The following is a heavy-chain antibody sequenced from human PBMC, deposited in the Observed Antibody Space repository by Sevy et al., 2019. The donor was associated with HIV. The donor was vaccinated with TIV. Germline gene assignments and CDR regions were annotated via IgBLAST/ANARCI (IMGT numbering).Heavy chain of an antibody. D-gene: IGHD3-22*01. CDR3: ARTEPYYDSSGYYRGNAFDI. Sequence: ASVKVSCKASGGTFSSYAISWVLQAPGQGLEWMGGIIPIFGTANYAQKFQGRVTITADESTSTAYMELSSLRSEDTAVYYCARTEPYYDSSGYYRGNAFDIWGQGTMVTVSS. CDR2: IIPIFGTA. CDR1: GGTFSSYA. J-gene: IGHJ3*02. V-gene: IGHV1-69*13.